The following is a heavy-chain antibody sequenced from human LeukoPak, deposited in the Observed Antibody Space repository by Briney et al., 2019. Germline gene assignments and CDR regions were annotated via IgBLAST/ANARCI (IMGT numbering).Heavy chain of an antibody. CDR2: IKQDGSEK. CDR3: ARDLYCSSTSCYAGGY. J-gene: IGHJ4*02. Sequence: GGSLRLSCAASGLTFSSYWMSWVRQAPGKGLEWVANIKQDGSEKYYVDSVKGRFTISRDNAKNSLYLQMNSLRAEDTAVYYCARDLYCSSTSCYAGGYWGQGTLVTVSS. CDR1: GLTFSSYW. V-gene: IGHV3-7*03. D-gene: IGHD2-2*01.